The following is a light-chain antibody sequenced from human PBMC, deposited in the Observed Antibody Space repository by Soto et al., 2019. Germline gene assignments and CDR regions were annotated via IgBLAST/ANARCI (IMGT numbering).Light chain of an antibody. J-gene: IGKJ1*01. V-gene: IGKV3-15*01. Sequence: EIVMTQSPGTLSVSPGERATLFCRASQSVGSSLAWYQQKPGQAPRLFIYDASTRATGIPARFSGSGSGTEFTLTISSLQSEDFAVYYCQQYNSWPETFGQGTKVDIK. CDR1: QSVGSS. CDR3: QQYNSWPET. CDR2: DAS.